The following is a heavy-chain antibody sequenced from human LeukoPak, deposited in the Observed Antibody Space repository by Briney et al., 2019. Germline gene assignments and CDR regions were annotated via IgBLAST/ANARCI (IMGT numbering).Heavy chain of an antibody. Sequence: GGSLRLSCAASGFTFTTYGMHWVRQAPGKGLEWVAVISYDGSNKFYADSVKGRFTISRDNSKNTLYLQMNSLRTEDTAVYYCARASPYCSGGSCYWAYYYGMDVWGQGTTVTVSS. CDR1: GFTFTTYG. D-gene: IGHD2-15*01. CDR3: ARASPYCSGGSCYWAYYYGMDV. J-gene: IGHJ6*02. V-gene: IGHV3-30*03. CDR2: ISYDGSNK.